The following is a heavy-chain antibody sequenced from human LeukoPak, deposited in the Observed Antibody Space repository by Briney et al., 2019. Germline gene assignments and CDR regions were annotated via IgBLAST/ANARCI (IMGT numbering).Heavy chain of an antibody. Sequence: GGSLRLSCAASGFTFSSYAMSWVRQAPGKGLEWVSAISGSGGSTYYADSVKGRFTISRDNSKNTLYLQMNSLRAEDMAVYYCAKVKDYYGSGSYYHTYYYYMDVWGKGTMVTVSS. D-gene: IGHD3-10*01. CDR2: ISGSGGST. CDR3: AKVKDYYGSGSYYHTYYYYMDV. CDR1: GFTFSSYA. J-gene: IGHJ6*03. V-gene: IGHV3-23*01.